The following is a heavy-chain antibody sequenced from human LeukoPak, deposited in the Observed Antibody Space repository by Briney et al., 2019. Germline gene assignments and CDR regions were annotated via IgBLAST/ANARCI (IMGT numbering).Heavy chain of an antibody. CDR3: ARDRVAYGDYLFDY. Sequence: ASVKVSCKASGYTFTSYGISWVRQAPGQGLEWMGIINPSGGSTSYAQKFQGRVTMTRDTSTSTVYMELSSLRSEDTAVYYCARDRVAYGDYLFDYWGQGALVTVSS. CDR1: GYTFTSYG. J-gene: IGHJ4*02. CDR2: INPSGGST. D-gene: IGHD4-17*01. V-gene: IGHV1-46*01.